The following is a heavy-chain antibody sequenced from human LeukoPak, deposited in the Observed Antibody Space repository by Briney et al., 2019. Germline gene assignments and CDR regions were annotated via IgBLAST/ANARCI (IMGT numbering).Heavy chain of an antibody. CDR2: ISYDGSNK. D-gene: IGHD2-15*01. V-gene: IGHV3-30*18. CDR3: AKSLPADYFDY. Sequence: GGSLRLSCAASGFTFSSYGMHWVRQAPGKGLEWVAVISYDGSNKYSADSVKGRFTISRDNSKNTLYLQMNSLRAEDTAVYYCAKSLPADYFDYWGQGTLVTVSS. CDR1: GFTFSSYG. J-gene: IGHJ4*02.